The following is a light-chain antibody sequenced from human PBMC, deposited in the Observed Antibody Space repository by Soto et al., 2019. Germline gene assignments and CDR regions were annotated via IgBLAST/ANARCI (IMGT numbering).Light chain of an antibody. CDR3: SSYTSSSTLE. CDR2: DVS. J-gene: IGLJ3*02. V-gene: IGLV2-14*01. CDR1: SSDVGGYNY. Sequence: QSALTQPASVSGSPGQSITISCTGTSSDVGGYNYVSWYQQHPGKAPKLMIYDVSNRPSGVSNCFSGSKSGNTASLTISGLQAEDEADYCCSSYTSSSTLEFGGGTKLTVL.